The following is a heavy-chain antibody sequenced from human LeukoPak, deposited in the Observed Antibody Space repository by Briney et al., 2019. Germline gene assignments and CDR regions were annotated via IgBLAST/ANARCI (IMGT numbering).Heavy chain of an antibody. J-gene: IGHJ6*03. V-gene: IGHV3-7*01. CDR2: IKQDGSEK. Sequence: GGSLRLSCAASGFTFSSYWMSWVRQAPGKGLEWVANIKQDGSEKYYVDSVKGRFTISRDNAKNSLYLQMNSLRAEDTAVYYCARDYYDSSGYSLDYYYYMHVWGKGTTVTISS. CDR3: ARDYYDSSGYSLDYYYYMHV. D-gene: IGHD3-22*01. CDR1: GFTFSSYW.